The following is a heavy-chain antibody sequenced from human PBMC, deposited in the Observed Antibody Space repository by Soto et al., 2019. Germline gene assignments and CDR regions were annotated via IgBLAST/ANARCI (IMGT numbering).Heavy chain of an antibody. J-gene: IGHJ3*02. Sequence: GGSLRLSCAASGFTVSSNYMSWVRQAPGKGLEWVSVIYSGGSTYYADSVKGRFTISRDNSKNTLYLQMNSLRAEDTAVYYCARVVAATPGDAFDIWGQGTMVTVSS. CDR3: ARVVAATPGDAFDI. CDR1: GFTVSSNY. CDR2: IYSGGST. D-gene: IGHD2-15*01. V-gene: IGHV3-66*01.